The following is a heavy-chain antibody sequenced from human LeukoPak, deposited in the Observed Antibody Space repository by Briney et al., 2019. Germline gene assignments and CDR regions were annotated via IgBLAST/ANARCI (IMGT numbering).Heavy chain of an antibody. V-gene: IGHV3-53*01. J-gene: IGHJ4*02. Sequence: GGSLRLSCAASGLTVITNDMTWVRQAPGKGLEWVSAINSDGTTTNAASVEDRLTISSGNSKNTLYLEMNRLSPDDTAVYYCARGVEPLAANTLAYWGQGTLVTVSS. CDR3: ARGVEPLAANTLAY. CDR1: GLTVITND. CDR2: INSDGTT. D-gene: IGHD1-14*01.